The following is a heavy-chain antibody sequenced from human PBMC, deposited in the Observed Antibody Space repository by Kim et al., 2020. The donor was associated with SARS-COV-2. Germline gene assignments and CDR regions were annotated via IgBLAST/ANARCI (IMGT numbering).Heavy chain of an antibody. V-gene: IGHV3-33*01. CDR2: IWHDGSSE. CDR1: GFTFSSYG. D-gene: IGHD2-15*01. CDR3: ARGEGNSLGY. J-gene: IGHJ4*02. Sequence: GGSLRLSCAVSGFTFSSYGMHWVRQAPGKGLEWVAVIWHDGSSEYYADSVKGRFTISRDNSKNTLYLQMNSLRAEDTAMYYCARGEGNSLGYGGQGTLVTVSS.